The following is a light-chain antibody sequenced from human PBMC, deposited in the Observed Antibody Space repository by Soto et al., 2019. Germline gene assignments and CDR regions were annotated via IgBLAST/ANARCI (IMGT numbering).Light chain of an antibody. V-gene: IGLV2-14*01. CDR2: EVT. J-gene: IGLJ3*02. CDR1: SRDVGGYKY. CDR3: SSYANSIVV. Sequence: QSALTQPASVSGSPEQSITISCSGTSRDVGGYKYVSWYQQHPGKAPKLMIYEVTNRPSGVSNRFSGSKSGNTASLTISGLQAEDEADYYCSSYANSIVVFGGGTKLTVL.